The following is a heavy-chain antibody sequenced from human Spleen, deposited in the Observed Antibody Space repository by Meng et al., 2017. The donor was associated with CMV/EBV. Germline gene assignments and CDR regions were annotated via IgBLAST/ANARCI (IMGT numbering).Heavy chain of an antibody. CDR3: AREGCSSTSCTTLDY. CDR1: GFTFSSYW. V-gene: IGHV3-74*01. J-gene: IGHJ4*02. D-gene: IGHD2-2*01. CDR2: INSDGSST. Sequence: GESLKISCAASGFTFSSYWMHWVRQAPGKGLVWVSRINSDGSSTSYADSVKGRFTISRDNAKNTLYLQMNSLRAEDTAVYYCAREGCSSTSCTTLDYWGQGAQVTVSS.